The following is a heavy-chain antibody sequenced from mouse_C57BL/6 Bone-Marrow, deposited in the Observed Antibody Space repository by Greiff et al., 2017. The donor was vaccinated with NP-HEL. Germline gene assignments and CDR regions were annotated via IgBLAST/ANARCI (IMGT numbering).Heavy chain of an antibody. Sequence: VQLQQSGPGLVKPSQSLSLTCSVTGYSITSGYYWNWIRQFPGNKLEWMGYISYDGSNNYNPSLKNRISITRDTSKNQFFLKLNSVTTEDTATYYCARGESGVPFDYWGQGTTLTVSS. CDR2: ISYDGSN. J-gene: IGHJ2*01. CDR1: GYSITSGYY. V-gene: IGHV3-6*01. D-gene: IGHD2-14*01. CDR3: ARGESGVPFDY.